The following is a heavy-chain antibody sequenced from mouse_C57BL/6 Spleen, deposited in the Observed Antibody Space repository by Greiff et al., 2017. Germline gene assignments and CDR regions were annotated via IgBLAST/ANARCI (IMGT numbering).Heavy chain of an antibody. CDR1: GYTFTSYW. Sequence: QVQLQQPGAELVMPGASVKLSCKASGYTFTSYWMHWVKQRPGQGLEWIGEIDPSDSYTNYNQKFKGKSTLTVDKSSSTAYMQLSSLTSEDSAVYYCARGSPYYYGSGGFAYWGQGTLVTVSA. J-gene: IGHJ3*01. CDR2: IDPSDSYT. D-gene: IGHD1-1*01. CDR3: ARGSPYYYGSGGFAY. V-gene: IGHV1-69*01.